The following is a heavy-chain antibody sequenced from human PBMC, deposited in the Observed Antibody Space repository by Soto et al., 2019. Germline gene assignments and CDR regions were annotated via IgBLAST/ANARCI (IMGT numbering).Heavy chain of an antibody. V-gene: IGHV1-18*01. CDR2: ISAYNGNT. CDR3: ASYREQLVLYGMDV. CDR1: GYTFTSYV. Sequence: QVQLVQSGAEVKKPGASVKVSCKASGYTFTSYVISWVRQAPGQGLEWMGWISAYNGNTNYAQKLQGRVTMTTDTPTSTAYMELRSLRSDDTGVYYRASYREQLVLYGMDVWGQGTTFTVSS. D-gene: IGHD6-13*01. J-gene: IGHJ6*02.